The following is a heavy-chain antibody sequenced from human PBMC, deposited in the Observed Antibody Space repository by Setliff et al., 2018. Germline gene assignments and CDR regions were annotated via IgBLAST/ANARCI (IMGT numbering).Heavy chain of an antibody. J-gene: IGHJ4*02. V-gene: IGHV1-69*05. CDR3: ASAIDTGQIWSQYYFDY. Sequence: SVKVSCKASGYTFTSYGISWVRQAPGQGLEWMGEIIPRFATANYAQKFQGRVTITTDEFTSTVYMELSSLRSEDTAVYYCASAIDTGQIWSQYYFDYCGQGTLVTVSS. D-gene: IGHD5-18*01. CDR1: GYTFTSYG. CDR2: IIPRFATA.